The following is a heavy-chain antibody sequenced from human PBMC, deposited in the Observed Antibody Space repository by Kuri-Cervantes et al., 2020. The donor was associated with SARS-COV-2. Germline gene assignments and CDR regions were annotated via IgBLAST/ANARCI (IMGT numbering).Heavy chain of an antibody. CDR3: AKDRTKQRLGWFDP. CDR1: GYTFTSYG. V-gene: IGHV1-18*01. CDR2: ISAYNGNT. J-gene: IGHJ5*02. Sequence: ASVKVSCKASGYTFTSYGISWVRQAPGQGLEWMGWISAYNGNTNYAQKLQGRVTMTTDTSTSTAYMELRSLRSDDTAVYYCAKDRTKQRLGWFDPWGQGTLVTVSS. D-gene: IGHD1-1*01.